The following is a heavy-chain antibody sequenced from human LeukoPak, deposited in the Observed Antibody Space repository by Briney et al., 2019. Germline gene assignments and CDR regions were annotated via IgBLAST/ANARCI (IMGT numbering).Heavy chain of an antibody. D-gene: IGHD3-16*01. CDR1: GGSISSSSYY. V-gene: IGHV4-39*07. CDR3: ARVGRGDHTWGSYSCDH. J-gene: IGHJ4*02. CDR2: IYYSGST. Sequence: PSETLSLTCTVSGGSISSSSYYWGWIRQPPGKGLEWIGSIYYSGSTYYNPSLKSRVTISVDTSRNQFSLTLNSVTAADTAVYYCARVGRGDHTWGSYSCDHWGRGTLVSVSS.